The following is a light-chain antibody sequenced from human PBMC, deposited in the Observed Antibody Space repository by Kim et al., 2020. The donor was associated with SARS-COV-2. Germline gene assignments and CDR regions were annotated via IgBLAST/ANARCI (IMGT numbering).Light chain of an antibody. J-gene: IGLJ3*02. Sequence: VATTKMARISSGRNVSGCKAVHWYQQKPGKDPVLIIYGDSKRPSGVPERFSGSNPGNTTTLTISRIEAEDEADYYCQVWDGSSDRVFGGGTQLTVL. CDR3: QVWDGSSDRV. V-gene: IGLV3-12*01. CDR2: GDS. CDR1: VSGCKA.